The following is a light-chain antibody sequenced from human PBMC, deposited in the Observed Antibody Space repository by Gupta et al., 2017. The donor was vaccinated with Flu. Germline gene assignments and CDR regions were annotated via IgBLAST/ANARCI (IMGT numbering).Light chain of an antibody. CDR2: TAS. CDR3: QQRDRIPWT. Sequence: DIQLTQSPSSLPASVGERVTITCRTSESVRTYLNWYQQKPGKAPKVLIYTASKLQGGVPSRFSGSGSGTVFTLTINRLQPDDFATYYCQQRDRIPWTFGQGTKVEIK. V-gene: IGKV1-39*01. CDR1: ESVRTY. J-gene: IGKJ1*01.